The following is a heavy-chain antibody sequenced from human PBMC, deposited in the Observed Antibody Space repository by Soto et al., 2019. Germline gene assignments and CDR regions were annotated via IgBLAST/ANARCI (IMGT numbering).Heavy chain of an antibody. J-gene: IGHJ5*02. V-gene: IGHV1-18*01. CDR2: ISAYNGNT. CDR1: GCTFTSYG. Sequence: ASVKVSCKASGCTFTSYGISWVRQAPGQGLEWMGWISAYNGNTNYAQKLQGRVTMTTDTSTSTAYMELRSLRSDDTAVYYCARALYCSSTSCYLDWFDPWGQGTLVTVSS. D-gene: IGHD2-2*01. CDR3: ARALYCSSTSCYLDWFDP.